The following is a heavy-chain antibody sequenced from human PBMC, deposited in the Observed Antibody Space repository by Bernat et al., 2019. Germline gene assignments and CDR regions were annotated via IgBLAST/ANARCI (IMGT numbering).Heavy chain of an antibody. CDR1: GFTFSSFG. CDR3: AKSVYSSDNYGMDV. CDR2: IRYDGSKK. D-gene: IGHD6-19*01. J-gene: IGHJ6*02. V-gene: IGHV3-30*02. Sequence: QVHLVESGGGVVQPGGSLILSCAASGFTFSSFGMHWVRQPPGQGLEWVALIRYDGSKKYYADSIQGQVTMSRDNSKNMLYLQMNSLRAEDTAVYYCAKSVYSSDNYGMDVWGQGTTVTVSS.